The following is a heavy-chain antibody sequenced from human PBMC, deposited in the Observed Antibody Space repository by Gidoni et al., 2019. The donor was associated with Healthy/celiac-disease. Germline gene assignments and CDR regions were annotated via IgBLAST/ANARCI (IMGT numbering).Heavy chain of an antibody. V-gene: IGHV4-30-4*01. Sequence: QVQLQESGPGLVKPSQTLSLTCTVSGGSLTSGDYYWSWIRQPPGKGLEWIGYIYYSGSTYYNPSLKSRVTISVDTSKNQFSLKLSSVTAADTAVYYCARSLPVDTAMVPRGYYFDYWGQGTLVTVSS. CDR2: IYYSGST. CDR3: ARSLPVDTAMVPRGYYFDY. CDR1: GGSLTSGDYY. D-gene: IGHD5-18*01. J-gene: IGHJ4*02.